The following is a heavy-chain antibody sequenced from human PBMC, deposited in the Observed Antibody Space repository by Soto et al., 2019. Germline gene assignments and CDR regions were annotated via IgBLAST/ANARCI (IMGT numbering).Heavy chain of an antibody. V-gene: IGHV4-39*02. Sequence: QLQLQESGPGLVKPPETLSLTCTVSGGSISSISYYWGWIRQPPGKGLEWIGSIYYSGSTYYNPSLKSRVTLSVVTSKTHCSLRLSSVTAEDTAVYYCVRHMGRGRGVDYWGQGTLVNVSS. CDR1: GGSISSISYY. J-gene: IGHJ4*02. D-gene: IGHD3-10*01. CDR3: VRHMGRGRGVDY. CDR2: IYYSGST.